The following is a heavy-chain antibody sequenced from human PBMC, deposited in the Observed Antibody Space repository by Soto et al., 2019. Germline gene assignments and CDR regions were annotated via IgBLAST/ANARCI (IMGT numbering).Heavy chain of an antibody. V-gene: IGHV3-7*05. CDR1: GFTFSSNW. J-gene: IGHJ4*02. CDR3: ARRLTYYYDSSGYYPLDY. Sequence: GSLRLSCAASGFTFSSNWMSWVRQAPGKGLEWVANIKQDGSEKYYVDSVKGRFTISRDNAKNSLYLQMNSLRAEDTAVYYCARRLTYYYDSSGYYPLDYWGQGTLVTVSS. CDR2: IKQDGSEK. D-gene: IGHD3-22*01.